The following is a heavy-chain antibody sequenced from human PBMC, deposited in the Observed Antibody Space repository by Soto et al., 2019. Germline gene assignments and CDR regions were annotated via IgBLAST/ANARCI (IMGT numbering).Heavy chain of an antibody. CDR1: GGSISSSNW. CDR2: IYYSGST. D-gene: IGHD6-13*01. Sequence: PSETLSLTCAVSGGSISSSNWWSWVRQPPGKGLEWIGEIYYSGSTNYNPSLKSRVTISVDTSKNQFSLKLSSVTAADTAVYYCARQDSSWAFDYWGQGTLVTVSS. CDR3: ARQDSSWAFDY. V-gene: IGHV4-4*02. J-gene: IGHJ4*02.